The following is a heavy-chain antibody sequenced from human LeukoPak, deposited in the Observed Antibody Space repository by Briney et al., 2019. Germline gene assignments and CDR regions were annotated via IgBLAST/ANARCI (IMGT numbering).Heavy chain of an antibody. J-gene: IGHJ2*01. CDR1: GFTFSSYS. V-gene: IGHV3-21*01. CDR2: ISSSSRYI. Sequence: GSLRLSCAASGFTFSSYSMNWVRQAPGKGLGWVSSISSSSRYIYYADSVKGRFTISRDNAKNSLYLQMNSLRAEDTAVYYCATSSWYDWYFDLWGRGPLVTVSS. CDR3: ATSSWYDWYFDL. D-gene: IGHD6-13*01.